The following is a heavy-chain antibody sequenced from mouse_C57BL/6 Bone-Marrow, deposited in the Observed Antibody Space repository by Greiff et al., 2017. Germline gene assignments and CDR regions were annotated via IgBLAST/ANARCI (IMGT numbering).Heavy chain of an antibody. CDR1: GFTFSSYA. V-gene: IGHV5-4*01. CDR3: ARDDYDAWFAY. Sequence: EVKVVESGGGLVKPGGSLKLSCAASGFTFSSYAMSWVRQTPEKRLEWVATISAGGSYTYYPDNVKGRFTISRDNAKNNLYLQMSHLKSEDTAMYYCARDDYDAWFAYWGQGTLVTVSA. J-gene: IGHJ3*01. CDR2: ISAGGSYT. D-gene: IGHD2-4*01.